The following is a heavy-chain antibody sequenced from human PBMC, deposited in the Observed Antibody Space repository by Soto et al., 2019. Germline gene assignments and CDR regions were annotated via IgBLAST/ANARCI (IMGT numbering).Heavy chain of an antibody. CDR1: GGSISNNNW. CDR3: ARFLPGFVGENAAFDF. CDR2: IYHSGNT. J-gene: IGHJ4*01. D-gene: IGHD3-3*01. V-gene: IGHV4-4*02. Sequence: QVQLQESGPGLVKPSGTLSLTCTVSGGSISNNNWWSWVRQTPGKGLEWIGQIYHSGNTNYNPSLKSRVSMSVAKSKNQFSLKMNSAPAADTAVYYCARFLPGFVGENAAFDFWGHGTLVTVSS.